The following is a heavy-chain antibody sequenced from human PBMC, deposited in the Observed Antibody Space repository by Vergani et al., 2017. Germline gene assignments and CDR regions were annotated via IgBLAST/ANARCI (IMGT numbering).Heavy chain of an antibody. CDR2: IYPADSDT. D-gene: IGHD1-1*01. Sequence: EVELVQSGPEMRTPGESMKISCKGSEYSFGNYWLGWVRQMPGTGLEWMVIIYPADSDTRYSPSFQGQVTISADKSISTAFLQWDSLDASDTALYYCARHTTYTDSWGQGTLVTVSS. CDR1: EYSFGNYW. J-gene: IGHJ4*02. CDR3: ARHTTYTDS. V-gene: IGHV5-51*01.